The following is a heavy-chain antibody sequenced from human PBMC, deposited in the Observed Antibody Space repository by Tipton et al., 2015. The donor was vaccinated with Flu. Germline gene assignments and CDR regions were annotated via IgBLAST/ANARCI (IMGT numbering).Heavy chain of an antibody. CDR2: IYYSGST. CDR1: DASISSYY. V-gene: IGHV4-59*01. CDR3: ARLPLPLSYFDY. Sequence: TLSLTCTVSDASISSYYWSWIRQPPGRGLEWIGYIYYSGSTNYNPSLKSRVTISVDTSNNQFSLKLSPVTAADTAVYYCARLPLPLSYFDYWGQGTLVTVSS. J-gene: IGHJ4*02.